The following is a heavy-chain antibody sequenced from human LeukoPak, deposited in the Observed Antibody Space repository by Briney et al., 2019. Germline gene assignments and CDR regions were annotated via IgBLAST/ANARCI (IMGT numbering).Heavy chain of an antibody. J-gene: IGHJ4*02. CDR1: GFTFSNYP. V-gene: IGHV3-23*01. D-gene: IGHD2-21*02. Sequence: GGSLTLHCAVSGFTFSNYPMSWLRQAQGKGLEWVPAISGSRHNTYYADSVKGRFTISRDNSKNTLYLQMDSLRAEDRAVYYCAKVVRDPSYWGQGTLVTLPS. CDR2: ISGSRHNT. CDR3: AKVVRDPSY.